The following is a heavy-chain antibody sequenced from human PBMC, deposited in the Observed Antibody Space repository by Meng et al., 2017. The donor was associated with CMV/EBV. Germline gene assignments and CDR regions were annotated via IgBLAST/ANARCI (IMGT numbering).Heavy chain of an antibody. D-gene: IGHD1-26*01. CDR3: ARGVGATGKADY. Sequence: QVHRHQWAAGLLRPSETPPLTCVVYGGSFSGYYWSWIRQPPGKGLEWIGEINHSGSTNYNPSLKSRVTISVDTSKNQFSLKLSSVTAADTAVYYCARGVGATGKADYWGQGTLVTVSS. CDR2: INHSGST. V-gene: IGHV4-34*01. J-gene: IGHJ4*02. CDR1: GGSFSGYY.